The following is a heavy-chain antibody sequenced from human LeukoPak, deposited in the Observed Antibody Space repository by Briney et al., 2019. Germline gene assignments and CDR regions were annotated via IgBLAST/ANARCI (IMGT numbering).Heavy chain of an antibody. J-gene: IGHJ4*01. CDR3: ARSPRGGTKTYFDY. V-gene: IGHV4-59*01. CDR1: GGPISNYY. D-gene: IGHD1-14*01. CDR2: IYYSGST. Sequence: SETLSLTCTVSGGPISNYYWSWIRQPPGKGLEWIGYIYYSGSTNYNPSLKSRVTISVDTSKNQFSLRLSSVTAADTAVYYCARSPRGGTKTYFDYWGRGTLVTVSS.